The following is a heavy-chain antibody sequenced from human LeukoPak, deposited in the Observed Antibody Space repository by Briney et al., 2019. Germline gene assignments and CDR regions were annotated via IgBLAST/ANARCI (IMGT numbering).Heavy chain of an antibody. Sequence: ASETLSLTCTVSGGSISSYYWSWIRQPPGKGLEWIGYIYYSGSTYYNPSLESRVTISVDTSKNQFSLKLSSVTAADTAVYYCARTPYYFDYWGQGTLVTVSS. CDR3: ARTPYYFDY. J-gene: IGHJ4*02. CDR1: GGSISSYY. V-gene: IGHV4-59*08. CDR2: IYYSGST.